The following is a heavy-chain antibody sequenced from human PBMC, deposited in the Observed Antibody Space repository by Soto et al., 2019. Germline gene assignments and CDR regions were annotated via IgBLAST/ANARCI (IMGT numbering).Heavy chain of an antibody. V-gene: IGHV3-48*01. CDR1: GFTFSSYS. J-gene: IGHJ4*02. CDR2: ISSSSSTI. CDR3: ARGAYYYDSSGLSC. Sequence: EVQLVESGGGLVQPGGSLRLSCAASGFTFSSYSMNWVRQAPGKGLEWVSYISSSSSTIYYADSVKGRFTISRDNAKKSLNLQMNSLRAEDTAVYYWARGAYYYDSSGLSCWGQGTLVTVST. D-gene: IGHD3-22*01.